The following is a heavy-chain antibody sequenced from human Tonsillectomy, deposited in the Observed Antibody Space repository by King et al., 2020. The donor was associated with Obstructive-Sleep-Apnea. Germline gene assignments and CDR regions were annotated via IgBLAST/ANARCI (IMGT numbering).Heavy chain of an antibody. CDR3: ARYVVGTVGATVGATDPPEYYFHY. CDR1: GGTFSNYA. Sequence: QLVQSGAEMKKPGSSVKVSCKASGGTFSNYAIIWVRQAPGQGLEWMGGIIPILGVANHAQKFQGRVTIAAAKSTNTSYMELSSLTSEDTAVYYCARYVVGTVGATVGATDPPEYYFHYWGQGTLVTVSS. J-gene: IGHJ4*02. CDR2: IIPILGVA. V-gene: IGHV1-69*04. D-gene: IGHD1-26*01.